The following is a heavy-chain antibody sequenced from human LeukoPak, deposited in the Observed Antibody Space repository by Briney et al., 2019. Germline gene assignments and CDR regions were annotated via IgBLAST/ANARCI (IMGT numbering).Heavy chain of an antibody. J-gene: IGHJ4*02. CDR3: ARTPPRGLIDY. Sequence: ASVKVSCKASGYTFPSYGISWVRQAPGQGLEWMGWITTFNHYISSAQKFQGRVTITRDTSISTAYMELSSLTSEDTAVYYCARTPPRGLIDYWGQGTLVTVSS. CDR1: GYTFPSYG. CDR2: ITTFNHYI. D-gene: IGHD3-16*01. V-gene: IGHV1-18*01.